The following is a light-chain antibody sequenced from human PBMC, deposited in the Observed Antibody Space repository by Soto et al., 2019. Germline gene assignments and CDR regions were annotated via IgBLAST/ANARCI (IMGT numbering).Light chain of an antibody. Sequence: KVIPQSSSILSVSPGERAILPCRASQSAGSHLAWYQQKPGQAPRLLMYGASTRATDIPARFSGSGSGTEFTLTISSLQSEDFTVYYCPVSLNWPPPSAQGAKADI. J-gene: IGKJ1*01. CDR1: QSAGSH. CDR3: PVSLNWPPP. CDR2: GAS. V-gene: IGKV3-15*01.